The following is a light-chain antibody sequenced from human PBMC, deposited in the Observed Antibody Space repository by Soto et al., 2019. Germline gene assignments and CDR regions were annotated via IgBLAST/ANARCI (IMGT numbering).Light chain of an antibody. CDR3: QQYNQWPPFT. Sequence: EIVMTQSPATLSVSPGERATLSCRASQSVSINLAWYQQKRGQAPRLLIYGASTRATDIPARFSGSGSGTDVTLTISSLQSEDFAVYYCQQYNQWPPFTFGGGTKVEIK. CDR1: QSVSIN. CDR2: GAS. J-gene: IGKJ4*01. V-gene: IGKV3-15*01.